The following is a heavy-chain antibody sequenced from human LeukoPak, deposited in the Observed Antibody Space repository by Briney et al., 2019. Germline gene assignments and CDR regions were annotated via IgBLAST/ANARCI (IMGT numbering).Heavy chain of an antibody. J-gene: IGHJ4*02. CDR1: GFTFSSYW. CDR2: INSDGSST. CDR3: ARDRRAVAGTGPFDY. D-gene: IGHD6-19*01. V-gene: IGHV3-74*01. Sequence: GGSLRLSCAASGFTFSSYWMHWVRQAPGKGLVWVSRINSDGSSTSYAASVKGRFTISRDNAKNTLYLQMNSLRAEDTAVYYCARDRRAVAGTGPFDYWGQGTLVTVSS.